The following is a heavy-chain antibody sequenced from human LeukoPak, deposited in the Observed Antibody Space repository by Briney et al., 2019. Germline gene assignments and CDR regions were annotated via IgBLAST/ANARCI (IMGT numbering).Heavy chain of an antibody. CDR2: ISYDGSNK. CDR3: ARDEWVLGYCSSTSCYTPDY. CDR1: GFTFSSYA. Sequence: GGSLRLSCAASGFTFSSYAMHWVRQAPGKGLEWVAVISYDGSNKYYADSVKGRFTISRDNSKNTLYLQMNSLRAEDTAVYYCARDEWVLGYCSSTSCYTPDYWGQGTLVTVSS. D-gene: IGHD2-2*02. J-gene: IGHJ4*02. V-gene: IGHV3-30-3*01.